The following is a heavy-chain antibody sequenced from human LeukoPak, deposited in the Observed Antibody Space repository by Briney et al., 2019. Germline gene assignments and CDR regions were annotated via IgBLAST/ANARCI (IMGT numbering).Heavy chain of an antibody. V-gene: IGHV3-53*01. CDR1: GFTVSSTY. CDR2: IYSGGST. CDR3: AREIMVRGVIITFNWFDP. Sequence: AGGSLRLSCAASGFTVSSTYMSWVRQAPGKGLEWVSVIYSGGSTYYADSVKGRFTISRDNAKNSLYLQMNSLRAEDTAVYYCAREIMVRGVIITFNWFDPWGQGTLVTVSS. D-gene: IGHD3-10*01. J-gene: IGHJ5*02.